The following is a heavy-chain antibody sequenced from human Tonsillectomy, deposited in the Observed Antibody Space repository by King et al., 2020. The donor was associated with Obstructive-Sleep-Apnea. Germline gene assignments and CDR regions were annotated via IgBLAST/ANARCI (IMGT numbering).Heavy chain of an antibody. CDR2: ISWNSGII. CDR1: GFTFDDCS. J-gene: IGHJ6*02. D-gene: IGHD1-14*01. Sequence: DVQLVESGGGLVQPGRSLRLSCAASGFTFDDCSMHWVRQAPGKGLEWVSGISWNSGIIGYADSVKGRFTVSRDNAKNSLYLQMNSLRAEDTALYYCAKGFKGPWSDHLYYYHGMDVWGQGTTVTVSS. V-gene: IGHV3-9*01. CDR3: AKGFKGPWSDHLYYYHGMDV.